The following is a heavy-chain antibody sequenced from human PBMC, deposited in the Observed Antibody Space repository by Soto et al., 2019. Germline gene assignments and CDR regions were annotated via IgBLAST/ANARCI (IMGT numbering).Heavy chain of an antibody. J-gene: IGHJ4*02. CDR1: GGSISSYY. V-gene: IGHV4-59*01. CDR2: IYYSGST. Sequence: QVQLQESGPGLVKPSETLSLTCTVSGGSISSYYWSWLRQPPGKGLEWIGYIYYSGSTNYNPSLKSRVTISVDTSKNQFSLKLSSVTAADTAVYYCARDRRDGYNLGYWGQGTLVTVSS. D-gene: IGHD5-12*01. CDR3: ARDRRDGYNLGY.